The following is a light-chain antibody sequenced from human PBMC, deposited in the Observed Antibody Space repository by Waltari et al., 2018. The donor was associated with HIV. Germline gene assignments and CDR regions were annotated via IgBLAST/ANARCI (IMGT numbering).Light chain of an antibody. CDR3: LLSYSGNLI. CDR2: DTD. V-gene: IGLV7-46*01. CDR1: TGVVTSGHY. J-gene: IGLJ1*01. Sequence: QAVVTQEPSLTVSPGGTVTLTCASNTGVVTSGHYPFWFQQKPGQAPRTLIYDTDNTHSWTPARFSGSLRGGKAALTLAGAQPEDEADYYCLLSYSGNLIFGTGTKVTVL.